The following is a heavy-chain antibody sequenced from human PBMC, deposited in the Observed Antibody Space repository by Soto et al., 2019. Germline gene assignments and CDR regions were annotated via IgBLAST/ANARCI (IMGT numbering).Heavy chain of an antibody. V-gene: IGHV3-23*01. Sequence: EVQLLESGGGLVQPGGSLRLSCAASGFTFSSYAMSWVRQAPGKGLEWVSAISGSGGSTYYADSVKGRFTISRDNSKNTQYLQMNSLRAEDTAVYYCAKDSIFGVVIIPFWGQGTLVTVSS. J-gene: IGHJ4*02. CDR1: GFTFSSYA. D-gene: IGHD3-3*01. CDR2: ISGSGGST. CDR3: AKDSIFGVVIIPF.